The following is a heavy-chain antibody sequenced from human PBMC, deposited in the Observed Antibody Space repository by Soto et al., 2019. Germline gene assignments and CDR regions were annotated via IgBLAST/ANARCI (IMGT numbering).Heavy chain of an antibody. CDR1: GYTFDTSTYG. V-gene: IGHV1-18*04. J-gene: IGHJ4*02. D-gene: IGHD1-26*01. Sequence: QVKLVQSGAEVKKPGASVKVSCKASGYTFDTSTYGISWVRQAPGQGLEWMRWINSYNGNTKYAQKLEGRVTMTRDTSTSTAYMELRSRLSDDTAVYYCARVLGAGSGSFYDFWGQGTLVTVSS. CDR2: INSYNGNT. CDR3: ARVLGAGSGSFYDF.